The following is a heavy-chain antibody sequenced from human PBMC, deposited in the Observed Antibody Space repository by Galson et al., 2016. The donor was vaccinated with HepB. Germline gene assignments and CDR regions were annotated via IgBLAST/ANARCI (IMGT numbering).Heavy chain of an antibody. D-gene: IGHD1-26*01. CDR2: INTDGSST. J-gene: IGHJ4*02. CDR3: ARGGSRPSDY. V-gene: IGHV3-74*01. Sequence: SLRLSCAASGFTFSSHWMHWVRQAPGKGLVWVSRINTDGSSTSYADSVKGRFTISRDNAKNTLYLQMNSLRAEDTAVYYCARGGSRPSDYWGQGTLVTVPS. CDR1: GFTFSSHW.